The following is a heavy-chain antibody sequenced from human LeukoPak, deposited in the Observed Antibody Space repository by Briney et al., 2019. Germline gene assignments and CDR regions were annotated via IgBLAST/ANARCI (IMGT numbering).Heavy chain of an antibody. CDR2: ISHSGST. V-gene: IGHV4-34*01. CDR1: GGSFSGYY. CDR3: AAAINYDILTGYFY. Sequence: SETLSLTCAVYGGSFSGYYWSWIRQPPGKGLEWIGEISHSGSTNYNPSLKSRVTISVDTSKNQFSLKLSSVTAADTAVYYCAAAINYDILTGYFYWGQGTLVTVS. D-gene: IGHD3-9*01. J-gene: IGHJ4*02.